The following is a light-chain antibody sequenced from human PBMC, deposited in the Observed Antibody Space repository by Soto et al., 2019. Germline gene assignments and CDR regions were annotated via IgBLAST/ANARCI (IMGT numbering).Light chain of an antibody. J-gene: IGKJ1*01. CDR2: KAS. Sequence: DIQMTQSPSTLSASVGDRVTITCRASQSISSWLAWYQQKPGTAPKLLIYKASTLQSGVPSRFSGSGSGTEFTLTISSLFSDDSATSYRQQFNDNWKFGHGIKVDI. CDR1: QSISSW. V-gene: IGKV1-5*03. CDR3: QQFNDNWK.